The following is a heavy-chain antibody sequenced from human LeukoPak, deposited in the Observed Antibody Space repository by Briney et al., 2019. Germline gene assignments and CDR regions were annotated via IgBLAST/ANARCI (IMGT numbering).Heavy chain of an antibody. V-gene: IGHV4-59*08. D-gene: IGHD5-18*01. Sequence: SETLSLTCTVSGGFFEHYFWSWIRQPPGKGLEFLGYVYYTGSTDYSPSLKSRLTISADTAKNQFSLNLRSVTAADTAVYFCASHRRSHGAEYWGQGTLVTVSS. J-gene: IGHJ4*02. CDR3: ASHRRSHGAEY. CDR2: VYYTGST. CDR1: GGFFEHYF.